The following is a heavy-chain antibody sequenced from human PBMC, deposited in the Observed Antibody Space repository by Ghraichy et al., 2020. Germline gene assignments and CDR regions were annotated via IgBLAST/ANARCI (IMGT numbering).Heavy chain of an antibody. CDR1: GFTFSSYT. V-gene: IGHV3-21*01. CDR3: AREVGSGSYTRGMDV. J-gene: IGHJ6*02. D-gene: IGHD3-10*01. CDR2: ISSSSSYM. Sequence: GESLNISCAASGFTFSSYTMTWVRQAPGKGLEWGSGISSSSSYMYYADSVKGRFTISRDNAKNSLSLQMDSLRAEDTAVYYCAREVGSGSYTRGMDVWGQGTTVTVSS.